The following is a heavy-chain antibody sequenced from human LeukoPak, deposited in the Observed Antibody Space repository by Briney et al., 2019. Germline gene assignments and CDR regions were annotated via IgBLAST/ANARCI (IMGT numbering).Heavy chain of an antibody. J-gene: IGHJ3*02. D-gene: IGHD2-2*01. CDR1: GGSISSSSYY. CDR2: IYYSGST. CDR3: ARGQVVPAAMGDAFDI. Sequence: SETLSLTCTVSGGSISSSSYYWGWIRQPPGKGLEWIGSIYYSGSTYYNPSLKSRVTISVDTSKSQFSLNLSSVTAADTAVYYCARGQVVPAAMGDAFDIWGQGTMVTVSS. V-gene: IGHV4-39*07.